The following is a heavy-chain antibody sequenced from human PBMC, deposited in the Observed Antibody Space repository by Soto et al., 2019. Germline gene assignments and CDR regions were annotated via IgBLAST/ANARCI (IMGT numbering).Heavy chain of an antibody. V-gene: IGHV4-34*01. CDR2: INHSGST. J-gene: IGHJ3*02. D-gene: IGHD2-15*01. CDR1: GGSFSGYY. Sequence: SETLSLTCAVYGGSFSGYYWSWIRQPPGKGLEWIGEINHSGSTNYNPSLKSRVTISVDTSKNQFSLKLSSVTAADTAVYYCALYCSGGSCYRDAFDIWGQGTMVTVSS. CDR3: ALYCSGGSCYRDAFDI.